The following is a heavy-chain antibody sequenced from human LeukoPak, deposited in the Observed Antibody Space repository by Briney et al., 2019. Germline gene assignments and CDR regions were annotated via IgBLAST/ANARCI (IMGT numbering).Heavy chain of an antibody. Sequence: GGSLRISCAASGFTFSSYWMSWVRQAPGKGLEWVANIKQDGSEKYYVDSVKGRFTISRDNAKNSLYLQMNSLRAEDTAVYYCARDLDSGAAAHRGGFDYWGQGTLVTVSS. CDR1: GFTFSSYW. D-gene: IGHD6-13*01. J-gene: IGHJ4*02. V-gene: IGHV3-7*01. CDR3: ARDLDSGAAAHRGGFDY. CDR2: IKQDGSEK.